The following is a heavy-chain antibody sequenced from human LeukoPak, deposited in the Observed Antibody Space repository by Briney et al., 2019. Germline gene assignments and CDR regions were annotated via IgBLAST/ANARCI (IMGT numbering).Heavy chain of an antibody. J-gene: IGHJ4*02. CDR2: ISSSSSYI. CDR1: GFTFSSYS. D-gene: IGHD3-3*01. V-gene: IGHV3-21*01. CDR3: ARGYYDFWSGRPNYFDY. Sequence: GGSLRLSCAASGFTFSSYSMNWVRQAPGKGLEWVSSISSSSSYIYYADSVKGRFTISRDNAKNSLYLQMNRLRAEDTAVYYCARGYYDFWSGRPNYFDYWGQGTLVTVSS.